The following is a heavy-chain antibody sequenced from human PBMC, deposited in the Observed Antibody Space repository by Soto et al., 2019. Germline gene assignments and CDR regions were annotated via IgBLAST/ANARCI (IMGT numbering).Heavy chain of an antibody. J-gene: IGHJ4*02. Sequence: ASVKVSCKASGYSFTSLDINWVRQTTGQGLEWMGWMQPSSGRTGYAQKFQGRVTMARDTSINTAYMELSSLTSDDTAFYYCARGLTAGVQYWGQGTLVTVSS. D-gene: IGHD3-10*01. CDR3: ARGLTAGVQY. CDR2: MQPSSGRT. CDR1: GYSFTSLD. V-gene: IGHV1-8*01.